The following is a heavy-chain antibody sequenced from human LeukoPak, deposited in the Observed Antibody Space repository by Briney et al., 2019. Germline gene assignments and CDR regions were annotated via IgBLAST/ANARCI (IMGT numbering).Heavy chain of an antibody. CDR1: GFTFSSYS. Sequence: PGGSLRLSCAASGFTFSSYSMSWVRQAPGKGLEWVSSISSSSSYIYYADSVKGRFTISRDNAKNSLYLQMNSLRAEDTAVYYCAREPDEYFDYWGQGTLVTVSS. V-gene: IGHV3-21*01. CDR3: AREPDEYFDY. CDR2: ISSSSSYI. J-gene: IGHJ4*02.